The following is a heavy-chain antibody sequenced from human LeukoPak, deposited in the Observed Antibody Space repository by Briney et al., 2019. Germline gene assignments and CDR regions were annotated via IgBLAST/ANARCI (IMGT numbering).Heavy chain of an antibody. Sequence: PGGSLRLSCAASGFTFSSYGMHWVRQAPGKGLEWVAFIRYDGSNKYYADSVKGRFTISRDNSENTLYLQMNSLRAEDTAVYYCARPVVVPAAYYFDYWGQGTLVTVSS. V-gene: IGHV3-30*02. CDR3: ARPVVVPAAYYFDY. D-gene: IGHD2-2*01. CDR1: GFTFSSYG. J-gene: IGHJ4*02. CDR2: IRYDGSNK.